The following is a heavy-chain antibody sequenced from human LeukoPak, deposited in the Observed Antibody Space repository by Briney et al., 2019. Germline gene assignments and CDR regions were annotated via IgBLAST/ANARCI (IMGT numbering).Heavy chain of an antibody. Sequence: SETLSLTCTVSGGSISSYYWSWIRQPPGKGLEWVGYIYYSGSTNYNPSLKSRVTISVDTSKNQFSLKLSSVTAADTAVYYCARHYYDSSGYYYYMDVWGKGTTVTVSS. CDR1: GGSISSYY. CDR2: IYYSGST. CDR3: ARHYYDSSGYYYYMDV. D-gene: IGHD3-22*01. J-gene: IGHJ6*03. V-gene: IGHV4-59*01.